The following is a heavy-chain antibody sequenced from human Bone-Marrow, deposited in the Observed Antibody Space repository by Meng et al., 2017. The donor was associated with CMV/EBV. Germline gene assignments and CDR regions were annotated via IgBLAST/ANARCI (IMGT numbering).Heavy chain of an antibody. J-gene: IGHJ4*02. CDR3: ALLSGGHIVVVIGY. D-gene: IGHD2-21*01. CDR1: GYTFTGYF. Sequence: ASVKVSCKASGYTFTGYFIHWVRQAPGQGLEWMGWINPNSGATTYAQKFQGRVTMTRDTSISTAYMELSRLRSDDTAVYYCALLSGGHIVVVIGYWGQGTLVTVSS. V-gene: IGHV1-2*02. CDR2: INPNSGAT.